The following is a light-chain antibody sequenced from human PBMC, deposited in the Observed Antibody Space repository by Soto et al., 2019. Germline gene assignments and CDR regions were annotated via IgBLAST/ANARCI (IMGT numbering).Light chain of an antibody. V-gene: IGKV3-20*01. CDR1: QYVSTTF. CDR2: GTS. CDR3: QQYGSSPLT. J-gene: IGKJ4*01. Sequence: EIVLTQSPGTLSLSPGERATLSCRASQYVSTTFFAWYQQKPGQAPRRLIYGTSNRATGIPDRFSGSGSGTDFTLTISRPEPEDFAVYYCQQYGSSPLTFGGGTRMEIK.